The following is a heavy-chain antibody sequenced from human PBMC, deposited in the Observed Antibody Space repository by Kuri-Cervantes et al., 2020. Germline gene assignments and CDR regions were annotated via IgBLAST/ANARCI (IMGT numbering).Heavy chain of an antibody. V-gene: IGHV1-2*02. D-gene: IGHD6-19*01. CDR3: ARERLAVAGLHGWFDP. CDR1: GYTSIDYY. Sequence: ASVKVSCKTSGYTSIDYYMHWVRQAPGQGLEWMGWINPNSGGTNYAQKFQGRVTMTRDTSISTACMELSRLRSDDTAVYYCARERLAVAGLHGWFDPWGQGTLVTVSS. CDR2: INPNSGGT. J-gene: IGHJ5*02.